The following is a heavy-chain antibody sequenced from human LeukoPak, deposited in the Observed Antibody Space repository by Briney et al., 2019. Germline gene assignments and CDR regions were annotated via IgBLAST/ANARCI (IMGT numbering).Heavy chain of an antibody. CDR3: ARDCSSTRCYLYY. D-gene: IGHD2-2*01. Sequence: ASVKVSCKASGYTFTSYGISWVRQAPGQGLEWMGWISAYKGNTNYGKKFQGRVTMTTDTSTSTAYMELRSLRSDDTAVYYCARDCSSTRCYLYYWGQGTLVTVSS. CDR1: GYTFTSYG. V-gene: IGHV1-18*04. CDR2: ISAYKGNT. J-gene: IGHJ4*02.